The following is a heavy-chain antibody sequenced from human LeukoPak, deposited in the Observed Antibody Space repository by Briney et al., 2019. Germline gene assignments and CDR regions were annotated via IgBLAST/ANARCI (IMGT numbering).Heavy chain of an antibody. D-gene: IGHD6-19*01. V-gene: IGHV5-51*01. Sequence: HGASQKICCKGSGYSFNVYWIGWVRPVPGKGVGWMAIIYPGDSEHRYSPSFQGEVILSADKSINTDHLQRSSVKASGTATYYSVRREYVNGWYVASWGQATLVTVSS. J-gene: IGHJ5*02. CDR1: GYSFNVYW. CDR2: IYPGDSEH. CDR3: VRREYVNGWYVAS.